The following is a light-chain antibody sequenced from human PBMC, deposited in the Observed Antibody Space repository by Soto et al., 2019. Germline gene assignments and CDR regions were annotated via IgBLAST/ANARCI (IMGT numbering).Light chain of an antibody. V-gene: IGLV2-14*01. CDR3: SSYTRSSTHVV. Sequence: QLVLTQPASVSGSPGQSITISCTGTSSDVGAYNYVSWYQQHPGKAPKLMIYDVTNRPSGVSNRFSGSKSGNTASLTVSGLQAEDEADYYCSSYTRSSTHVVFGGGTKLTVL. J-gene: IGLJ2*01. CDR2: DVT. CDR1: SSDVGAYNY.